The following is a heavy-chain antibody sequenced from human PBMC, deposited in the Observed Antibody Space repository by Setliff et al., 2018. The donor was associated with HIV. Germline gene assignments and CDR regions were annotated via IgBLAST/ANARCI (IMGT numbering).Heavy chain of an antibody. D-gene: IGHD3-22*01. J-gene: IGHJ4*02. CDR2: MWYDGSKK. Sequence: LSLTCAASGFSFSQYGMHWVRQAPGKGLQWVAVMWYDGSKKYYADSVKGRFTISRDNSKNTLYLQMNSLRAEDTAVYYCAKAYRDSSGYYTFDYWGQGTLVTV. CDR3: AKAYRDSSGYYTFDY. V-gene: IGHV3-33*06. CDR1: GFSFSQYG.